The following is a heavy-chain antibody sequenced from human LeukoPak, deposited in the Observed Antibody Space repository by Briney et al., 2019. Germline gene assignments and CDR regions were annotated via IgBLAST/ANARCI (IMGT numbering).Heavy chain of an antibody. D-gene: IGHD3-10*01. Sequence: SETLSLTCTVSGGSISSYYWSWIRQPPGKGLEWIGYIYYSGSTNYNPSLKSRATISVDTSKNQFSLKLSSVTAADTAVYYCARGGRTMVRGVLGDVWGQGTTVTVSS. J-gene: IGHJ6*02. V-gene: IGHV4-59*01. CDR1: GGSISSYY. CDR2: IYYSGST. CDR3: ARGGRTMVRGVLGDV.